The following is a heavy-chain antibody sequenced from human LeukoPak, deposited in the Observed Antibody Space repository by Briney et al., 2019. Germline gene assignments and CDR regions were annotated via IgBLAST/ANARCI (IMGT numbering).Heavy chain of an antibody. CDR2: IYHSGST. CDR1: GYSISSGYY. Sequence: PSETLSLTCTVSGYSISSGYYWGWIRQPPGKGLEWIGSIYHSGSTYYNPSPKSRVTISVDTSKNQFSLKLSSVTAADTAVYYCARAAVLLWFGESSPNYNWFDPWGQGTLVTVSS. D-gene: IGHD3-10*01. J-gene: IGHJ5*02. V-gene: IGHV4-38-2*02. CDR3: ARAAVLLWFGESSPNYNWFDP.